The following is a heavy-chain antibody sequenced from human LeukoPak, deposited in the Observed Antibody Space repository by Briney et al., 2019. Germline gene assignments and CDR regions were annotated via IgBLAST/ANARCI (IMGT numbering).Heavy chain of an antibody. CDR3: ARLINYYDSSGYYSPPNGAFDI. J-gene: IGHJ3*02. CDR1: GGSISSSSYY. CDR2: IYYSGST. V-gene: IGHV4-39*01. Sequence: PSETLSLTCTVSGGSISSSSYYWGWLRQPPGKGLEWIGSIYYSGSTYYNPSLKSRVTISVDTSKNQFSLKLSSVTAADTAVYYCARLINYYDSSGYYSPPNGAFDIWGQGTMVTVSS. D-gene: IGHD3-22*01.